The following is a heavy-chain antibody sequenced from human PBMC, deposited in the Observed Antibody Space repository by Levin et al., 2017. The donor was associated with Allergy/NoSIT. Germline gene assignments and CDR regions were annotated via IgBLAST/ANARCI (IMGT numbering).Heavy chain of an antibody. CDR2: ISGRGVST. Sequence: PGGSLRLSCAASGFSFSTYAMSWVRQAPGKGLEWLSVISGRGVSTYYADSVKGRFTISRDNSKNTLYLQVNSLRAKDTAVYYCAKNSGGLGDMRLDNWGQGTLVTVSS. V-gene: IGHV3-23*01. CDR3: AKNSGGLGDMRLDN. J-gene: IGHJ4*02. D-gene: IGHD4-23*01. CDR1: GFSFSTYA.